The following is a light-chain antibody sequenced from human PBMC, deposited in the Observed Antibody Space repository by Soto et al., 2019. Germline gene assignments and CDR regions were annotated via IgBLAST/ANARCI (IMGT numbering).Light chain of an antibody. V-gene: IGKV3-15*01. J-gene: IGKJ1*01. CDR1: QNIGTY. Sequence: ETVMTQSPPTLPLSPGERAIVSCRASQNIGTYLAWYQQKPGQSPRLLIYDASTRANGIPARFSGSGSGTEFTLTINSLQSDDFEIHYCQQYTDWPRTLGQGTKVDIK. CDR2: DAS. CDR3: QQYTDWPRT.